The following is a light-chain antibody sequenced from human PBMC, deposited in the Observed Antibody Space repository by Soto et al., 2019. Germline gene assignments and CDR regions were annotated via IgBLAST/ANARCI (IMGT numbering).Light chain of an antibody. J-gene: IGKJ1*01. V-gene: IGKV1-5*03. CDR3: QHYNSYSEA. CDR1: QTISSW. Sequence: DIQMTQSPSTLSGSVGDGVTIPCRASQTISSWLAWYQQKPGKAPKPLIYKASTLKSGVPSRFSGSGSGTEFTLTISSLQPDDFATYYCQHYNSYSEAFGQGTKVDIK. CDR2: KAS.